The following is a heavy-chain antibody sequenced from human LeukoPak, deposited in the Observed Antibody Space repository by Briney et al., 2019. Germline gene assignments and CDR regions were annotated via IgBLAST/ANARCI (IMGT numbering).Heavy chain of an antibody. V-gene: IGHV3-7*01. J-gene: IGHJ4*02. CDR3: ATPFGSGTYQGH. Sequence: PGRSLRLSCAASGFTFSSYWMSWVRQAPGKGLEWVANIKQDGSEKYYVDSVKGRFTISRDNAKNSLYLQMNSLRAEDTAVYYCATPFGSGTYQGHWGQETLVTVSS. CDR1: GFTFSSYW. D-gene: IGHD3-10*01. CDR2: IKQDGSEK.